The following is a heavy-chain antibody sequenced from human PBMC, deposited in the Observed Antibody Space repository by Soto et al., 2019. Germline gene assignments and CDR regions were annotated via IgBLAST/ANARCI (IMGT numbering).Heavy chain of an antibody. D-gene: IGHD2-2*01. CDR3: ARAAPGHCSSTSCYGYYYYGMDV. Sequence: QVQLVQSGAEVKKPGSSVKVSCKASGGTFSSYAISWVRQAPGQGLEWMGGNIPIFGTANYAQKFQGRVTITADESTSTAYMELSSLRSEDTAVYYCARAAPGHCSSTSCYGYYYYGMDVWGQGTTVTVSS. CDR1: GGTFSSYA. J-gene: IGHJ6*02. CDR2: NIPIFGTA. V-gene: IGHV1-69*01.